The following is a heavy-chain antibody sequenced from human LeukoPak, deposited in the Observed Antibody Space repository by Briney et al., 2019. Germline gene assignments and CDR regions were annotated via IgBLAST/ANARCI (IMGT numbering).Heavy chain of an antibody. V-gene: IGHV3-11*04. Sequence: PGGSLRLSCAASGFTFGDYYMTRIRQAPGKGLEWISNINQDSYTIYYADSVKGRFTISRDNAKNSLYLQMNSLRAEDTAVYYCARDRRSGYDILTGYYRGAFDIWGQGTMVTVSS. CDR2: INQDSYTI. D-gene: IGHD3-9*01. J-gene: IGHJ3*02. CDR3: ARDRRSGYDILTGYYRGAFDI. CDR1: GFTFGDYY.